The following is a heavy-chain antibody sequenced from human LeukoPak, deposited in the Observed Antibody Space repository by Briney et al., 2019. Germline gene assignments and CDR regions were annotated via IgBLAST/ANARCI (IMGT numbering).Heavy chain of an antibody. V-gene: IGHV1-18*01. CDR1: GYTFTSYG. Sequence: ASVKVSCKASGYTFTSYGISWVRQAPGQGLEWMGWINAYNGNTNYAQKLQGRVTMTTDTSTSTAYMELRSLRSDDTAVYYCARVTMVNGKYDYWGQGTLVTVSS. D-gene: IGHD3-10*01. CDR3: ARVTMVNGKYDY. CDR2: INAYNGNT. J-gene: IGHJ4*02.